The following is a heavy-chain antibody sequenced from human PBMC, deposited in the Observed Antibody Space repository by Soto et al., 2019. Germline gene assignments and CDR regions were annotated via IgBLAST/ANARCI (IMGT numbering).Heavy chain of an antibody. Sequence: SETLSLTCAVYGGSFSGYYWSWIRQPPGKGLEWIGEINHSGSTNYNPSLKSRVTISVDTSKNQFSLKLSSVTAADTAVYYCASAHPKEYSSSSRNNWFDPWGQGTLVTVSS. V-gene: IGHV4-34*01. CDR1: GGSFSGYY. CDR2: INHSGST. J-gene: IGHJ5*02. CDR3: ASAHPKEYSSSSRNNWFDP. D-gene: IGHD6-6*01.